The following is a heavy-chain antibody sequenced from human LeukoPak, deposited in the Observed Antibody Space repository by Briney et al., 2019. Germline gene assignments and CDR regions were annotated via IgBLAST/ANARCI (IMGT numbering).Heavy chain of an antibody. D-gene: IGHD6-19*01. J-gene: IGHJ3*01. V-gene: IGHV3-7*01. CDR2: IKQDGSVK. CDR1: GFTFSGYW. CDR3: VRDSGGYSSVWYDAFDV. Sequence: GGSLRLSCAASGFTFSGYWMIWVRQAPGKGLEWVANIKQDGSVKYYVDSVSGRFTISRDNAKNLLYLQMNSLRDEDTAVYYCVRDSGGYSSVWYDAFDVWGRGTKVTASS.